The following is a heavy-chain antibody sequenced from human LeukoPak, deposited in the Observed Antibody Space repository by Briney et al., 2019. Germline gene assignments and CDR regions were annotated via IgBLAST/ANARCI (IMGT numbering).Heavy chain of an antibody. Sequence: SETLSLTCAVYGGSFSGYYWSWIRQPPGKGLEWIGEINHSGSTNYNPSLKSRVTISVDTSKNQFSLKLSSVTAADTAVYYCARTCRSVVVVAANVFHYYYYMDVWGKGTTVTVSS. CDR1: GGSFSGYY. CDR3: ARTCRSVVVVAANVFHYYYYMDV. D-gene: IGHD2-15*01. J-gene: IGHJ6*03. V-gene: IGHV4-34*01. CDR2: INHSGST.